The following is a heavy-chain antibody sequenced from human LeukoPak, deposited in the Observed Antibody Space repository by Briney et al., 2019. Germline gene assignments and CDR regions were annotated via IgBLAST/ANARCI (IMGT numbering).Heavy chain of an antibody. CDR1: GYSFTSYW. V-gene: IGHV5-51*01. J-gene: IGHJ3*02. CDR3: ARASCSGGSCYGSFDI. D-gene: IGHD2-15*01. Sequence: GESLKISCKGSGYSFTSYWIGWVRPMPGKGLEWMGIIYPGDCETRYSTSFQGQVTISADKSISTAYLQWSSLKASDTAMYYCARASCSGGSCYGSFDIWGQGTMVTVSS. CDR2: IYPGDCET.